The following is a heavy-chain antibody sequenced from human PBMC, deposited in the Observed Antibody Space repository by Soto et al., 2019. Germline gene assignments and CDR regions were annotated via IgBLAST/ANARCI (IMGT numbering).Heavy chain of an antibody. D-gene: IGHD4-17*01. CDR1: GGSISSGGYY. CDR3: ARVVWCALNYGSYWFDP. J-gene: IGHJ5*02. Sequence: QVQLQESGPGLVKPSQTLSLTCTVSGGSISSGGYYWSWIRQHPGKGLEWIGYIYYSGSTYYNPCLKSRVTISVDTSKNQFSLKLSSVTAADTAVYYCARVVWCALNYGSYWFDPWGQGTLVTVSS. V-gene: IGHV4-31*03. CDR2: IYYSGST.